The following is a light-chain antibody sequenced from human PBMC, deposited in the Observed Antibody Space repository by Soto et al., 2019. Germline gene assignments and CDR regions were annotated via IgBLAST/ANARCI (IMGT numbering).Light chain of an antibody. J-gene: IGLJ2*01. CDR3: SSYTTSTTQV. CDR2: DVS. V-gene: IGLV2-14*03. Sequence: QSALTQPASVSGSPGQSITISCTGTSSDVGAYDYVSWYQQHPGTAPKLIIYDVSHRPSGVSDRFSGSKSGNTASLTIFGLQAEDEADYYCSSYTTSTTQVFGGGTKLTVL. CDR1: SSDVGAYDY.